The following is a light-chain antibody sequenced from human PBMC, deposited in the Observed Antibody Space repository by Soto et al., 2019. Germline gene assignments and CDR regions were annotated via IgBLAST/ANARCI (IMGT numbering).Light chain of an antibody. CDR3: SSYTSTSTVV. Sequence: QSVLTQPASVSGSPGQSITISCTGTSSDVGGYNYVSWYQQLPGKAPKLMIYDVDNRPSGVSNRFSGSRSGNTASLTISGLQAEDEADYYCSSYTSTSTVVFGGGTKLTVL. J-gene: IGLJ2*01. CDR1: SSDVGGYNY. CDR2: DVD. V-gene: IGLV2-14*01.